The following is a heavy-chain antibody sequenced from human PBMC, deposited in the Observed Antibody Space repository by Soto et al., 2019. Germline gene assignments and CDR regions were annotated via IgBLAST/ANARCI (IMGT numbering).Heavy chain of an antibody. Sequence: ASVKVSCKASGYTFTSYGIHWVRQAPGQRLEWTGWINAGNGNTKYSEKFQGRVTITRDTSASTAYLELSSLRSEDTAVYYCARSPERDDFWSGYWFDPWGQGTLVTVSS. D-gene: IGHD3-3*01. J-gene: IGHJ5*02. CDR1: GYTFTSYG. V-gene: IGHV1-3*01. CDR2: INAGNGNT. CDR3: ARSPERDDFWSGYWFDP.